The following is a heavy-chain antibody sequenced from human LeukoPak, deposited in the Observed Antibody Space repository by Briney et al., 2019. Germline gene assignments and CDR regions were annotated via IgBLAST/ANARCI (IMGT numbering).Heavy chain of an antibody. J-gene: IGHJ6*03. CDR2: ISSSSSTI. CDR3: ARDRSSTLHYYYYYYMDV. Sequence: GGSLRLSCAASGFTFSSYSMNWVRQAPGKGLEWVSYISSSSSTIYYADSVKGRFTISRDNDKNSLYLQMNSLRAEDTAVYYCARDRSSTLHYYYYYYMDVWGKGTTVTVSS. D-gene: IGHD2-2*01. CDR1: GFTFSSYS. V-gene: IGHV3-48*01.